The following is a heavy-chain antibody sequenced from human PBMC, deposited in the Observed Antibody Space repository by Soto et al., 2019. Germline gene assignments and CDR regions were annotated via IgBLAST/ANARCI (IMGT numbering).Heavy chain of an antibody. CDR1: GGSISSYY. CDR3: ARVSYGTIFGVVTLGPLAFDI. Sequence: PSETLSLTCTVSGGSISSYYWSWIRQPPGKGLEWIGYIYYSGSTNYNPSLKSRVTISVDTSKNQFSLKLSPVTAADTAVYYCARVSYGTIFGVVTLGPLAFDIWGQGTMVTVSS. V-gene: IGHV4-59*01. D-gene: IGHD3-3*01. CDR2: IYYSGST. J-gene: IGHJ3*02.